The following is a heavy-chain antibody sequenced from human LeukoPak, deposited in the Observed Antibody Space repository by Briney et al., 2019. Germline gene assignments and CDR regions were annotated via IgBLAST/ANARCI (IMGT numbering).Heavy chain of an antibody. J-gene: IGHJ6*03. Sequence: SETLSLTCTVSGYSISSGYYWGWIRQPPGKGLEWIGSIYHSGSTYYNPSLKSRVTISVDTSKNQFSLKLSSVTAADTAVYYCARTPLGSGSYFYYYYYYMDVWGKGTTVTVSS. CDR2: IYHSGST. CDR3: ARTPLGSGSYFYYYYYYMDV. D-gene: IGHD3-10*01. V-gene: IGHV4-38-2*02. CDR1: GYSISSGYY.